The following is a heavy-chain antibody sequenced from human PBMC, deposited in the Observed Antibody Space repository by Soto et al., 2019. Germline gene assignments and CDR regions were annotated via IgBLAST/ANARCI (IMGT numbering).Heavy chain of an antibody. J-gene: IGHJ6*02. D-gene: IGHD4-17*01. V-gene: IGHV4-59*01. CDR1: GCSISNYY. Sequence: SETLSLTCTFSGCSISNYYWNWIRQSPGKGLEWIGYIYSSGSTHYNPSLQNRVTISIDTSKNQVSLKVNSVTAADTAVYYCAREGALLYGGNSDYYDTLDVWGQGTTVT. CDR3: AREGALLYGGNSDYYDTLDV. CDR2: IYSSGST.